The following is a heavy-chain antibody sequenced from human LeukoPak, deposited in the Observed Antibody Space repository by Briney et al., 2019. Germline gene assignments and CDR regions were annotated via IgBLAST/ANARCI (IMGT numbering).Heavy chain of an antibody. CDR2: IYGGGSGST. D-gene: IGHD1-14*01. CDR3: SKDFTPDGIWDINY. CDR1: GFTFSKYT. Sequence: GGSLRLSCVASGFTFSKYTMSWVRQAPGKGLEWVSGIYGGGSGSTFYAESVKGRFTISRDNSKNTLYLQMHSLRDEDTAICYCSKDFTPDGIWDINYWGRGTLITVSS. V-gene: IGHV3-23*01. J-gene: IGHJ4*02.